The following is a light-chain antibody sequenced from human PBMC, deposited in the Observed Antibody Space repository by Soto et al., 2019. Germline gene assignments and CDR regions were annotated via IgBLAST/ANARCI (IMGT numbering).Light chain of an antibody. CDR3: QQSYSTPPLT. J-gene: IGKJ4*01. V-gene: IGKV1-39*01. Sequence: DMQMTQSPSSLSASVGDRVTITCRASQSISSYLNWYQQKPGKAPKLLIYAASSLQSGVPSRFSGSGSGTDFTHTISSLQPEDFATYYCQQSYSTPPLTFGGGTKVEIK. CDR1: QSISSY. CDR2: AAS.